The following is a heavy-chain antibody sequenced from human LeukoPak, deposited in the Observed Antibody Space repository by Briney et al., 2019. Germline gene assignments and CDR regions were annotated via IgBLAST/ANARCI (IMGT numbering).Heavy chain of an antibody. CDR1: GYTFTGYY. CDR3: ARGHASRSSGFDP. CDR2: INPNSGGT. V-gene: IGHV1-2*04. D-gene: IGHD3-3*01. Sequence: ASVKVSCKASGYTFTGYYMHWARQAPGQGLEWMGWINPNSGGTNYAQKFQGWVTMTRDTSISTAYMELSRLRSDDTAVYYCARGHASRSSGFDPWGQGTLVTVSS. J-gene: IGHJ5*02.